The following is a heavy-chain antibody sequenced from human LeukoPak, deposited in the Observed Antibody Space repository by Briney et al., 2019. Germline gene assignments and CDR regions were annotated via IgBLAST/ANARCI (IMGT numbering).Heavy chain of an antibody. V-gene: IGHV3-7*01. J-gene: IGHJ4*02. Sequence: GGSLRPSCAASGFSFSTYWMTWVRQAPGQGLEWVANIEPNGSDKYYVDSVKGRFTISRDNAKNSLYLQMHSLRVEDTAVYYCARDYYGSSGYYPHDYWGQGSLVTVSS. D-gene: IGHD3-22*01. CDR3: ARDYYGSSGYYPHDY. CDR1: GFSFSTYW. CDR2: IEPNGSDK.